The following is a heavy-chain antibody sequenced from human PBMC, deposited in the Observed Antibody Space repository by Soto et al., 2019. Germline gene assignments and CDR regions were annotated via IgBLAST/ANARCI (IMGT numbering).Heavy chain of an antibody. CDR1: GDSVSSGSHF. Sequence: SETLSLTCTVSGDSVSSGSHFWNWIRQHPGKGLEWLGYISYSGSTYYNPSLNPSLKTRLSISIDTSENHFSLHLSSVNAADTAVYYCARGRPMMGAKTFFDYWGPGTLVTVSS. J-gene: IGHJ4*02. CDR2: ISYSGST. V-gene: IGHV4-31*03. D-gene: IGHD1-26*01. CDR3: ARGRPMMGAKTFFDY.